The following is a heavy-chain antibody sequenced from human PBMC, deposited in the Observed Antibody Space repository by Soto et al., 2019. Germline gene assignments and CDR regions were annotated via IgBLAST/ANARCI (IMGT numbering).Heavy chain of an antibody. CDR3: AKLRDFVVLPAGILDY. D-gene: IGHD2-8*01. CDR1: GYTFTSYY. Sequence: ASVKVSCKASGYTFTSYYMHWVRQAPGQGLEWMGIINPSGGSTSYAQKFQGRVTMTRDTSTSTVYMELNSLRTEDTAIYYCAKLRDFVVLPAGILDYWGPGTLVTVSS. V-gene: IGHV1-46*01. J-gene: IGHJ4*02. CDR2: INPSGGST.